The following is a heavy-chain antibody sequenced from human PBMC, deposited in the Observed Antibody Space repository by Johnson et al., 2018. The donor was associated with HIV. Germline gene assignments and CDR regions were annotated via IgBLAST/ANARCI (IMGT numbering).Heavy chain of an antibody. V-gene: IGHV3-30*02. CDR1: GFTFSSYG. CDR2: IRYDGSNK. D-gene: IGHD5-18*01. Sequence: QVQLVESGGGVVQPGGSLRLSCAASGFTFSSYGMHWVRQAPGKGLEWVAFIRYDGSNKYYADSVKGRFTISRDNSKNTLYLQMNSLRAEDTAVYYCAKTRSDSYGYHDAFDIWGQGTMVTVSS. CDR3: AKTRSDSYGYHDAFDI. J-gene: IGHJ3*02.